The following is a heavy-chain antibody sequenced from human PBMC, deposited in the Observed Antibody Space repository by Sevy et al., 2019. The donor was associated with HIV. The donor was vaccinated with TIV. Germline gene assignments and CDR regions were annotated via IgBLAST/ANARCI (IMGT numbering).Heavy chain of an antibody. CDR1: GFTFSSYG. Sequence: GGSLRLSCAASGFTFSSYGMHWVRQAPGKGLEWVAVIWYDGSNKYYADSVKGRFTISRDNSKNTLYLQMNSLRAEDTAVYYCARAIAIFGVVIRGNAFDIWGQGTMVTVSS. D-gene: IGHD3-3*01. CDR3: ARAIAIFGVVIRGNAFDI. J-gene: IGHJ3*02. CDR2: IWYDGSNK. V-gene: IGHV3-33*01.